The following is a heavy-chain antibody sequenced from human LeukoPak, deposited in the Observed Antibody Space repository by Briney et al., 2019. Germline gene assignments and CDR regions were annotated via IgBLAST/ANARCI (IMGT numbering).Heavy chain of an antibody. Sequence: EGSLRLSCAASGFTFSTFGMHWVRQAPGKGLEWVAVISYDGSNKYYADSVKGRFTISRDNSKNTLYLQMNSLRAEDTAVYYCAKDLGRDSSGCLDYWGQGTLVTVSS. J-gene: IGHJ4*02. V-gene: IGHV3-30*18. D-gene: IGHD6-19*01. CDR3: AKDLGRDSSGCLDY. CDR1: GFTFSTFG. CDR2: ISYDGSNK.